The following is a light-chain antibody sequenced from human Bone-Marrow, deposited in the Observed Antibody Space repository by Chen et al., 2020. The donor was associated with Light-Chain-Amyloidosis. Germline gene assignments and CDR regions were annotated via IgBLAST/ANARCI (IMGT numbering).Light chain of an antibody. CDR3: QHRINWPLT. Sequence: EIVLTQSPATLSLSPGERATLSCRASQSVAGYIAWYQQKPGQSPRLLIYGASNRAAGIPARFSGSGSGTDFTLTISSLEPEDVAIYHCQHRINWPLTFGGGTRVE. CDR1: QSVAGY. J-gene: IGKJ4*01. V-gene: IGKV3-11*01. CDR2: GAS.